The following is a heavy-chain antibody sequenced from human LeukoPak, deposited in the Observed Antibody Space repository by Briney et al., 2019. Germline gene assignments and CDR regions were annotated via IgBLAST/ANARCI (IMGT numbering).Heavy chain of an antibody. J-gene: IGHJ5*02. CDR3: ARGGRYCSGGSCYSAGWFDP. V-gene: IGHV3-21*01. D-gene: IGHD2-15*01. CDR2: ISNSSSYI. Sequence: PGGSLRLSCAASGFSFSSYSMNWVRQAPGKGLGWVSSISNSSSYIYYADSVKGRFTISRDHAKNSLYLQMNSLRAEDTAVYYCARGGRYCSGGSCYSAGWFDPWGQGTLVTVSS. CDR1: GFSFSSYS.